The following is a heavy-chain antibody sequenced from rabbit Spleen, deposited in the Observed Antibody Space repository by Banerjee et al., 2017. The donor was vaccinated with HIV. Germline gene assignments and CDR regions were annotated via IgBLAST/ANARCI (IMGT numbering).Heavy chain of an antibody. V-gene: IGHV1S40*01. Sequence: QSLEESGGDLVKPGASLTLTCTASGFSFSSNDYMCWVRQAPGKGLEWIACTAGGRSAFTYYASWAKGRFTISKASSTTVTLQMTSLTAADTATYFCVRGASSTGYYSLWGQGTLVTVS. D-gene: IGHD1-1*01. CDR3: VRGASSTGYYSL. CDR2: TAGGRSAFT. J-gene: IGHJ4*01. CDR1: GFSFSSNDY.